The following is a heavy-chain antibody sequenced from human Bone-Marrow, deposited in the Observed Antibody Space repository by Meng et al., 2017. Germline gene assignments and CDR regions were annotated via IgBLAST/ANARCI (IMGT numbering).Heavy chain of an antibody. CDR3: ARVPGGASIDY. V-gene: IGHV3-11*01. CDR1: GLSFTDAW. J-gene: IGHJ4*02. D-gene: IGHD1-26*01. CDR2: ISNGGDTI. Sequence: GGSLRLSCVASGLSFTDAWMSWVRQAPGKGLEWVSYISNGGDTIYYADSVKGRFTFSRDNAKSSLYLQMNSLRAEDTAVYYCARVPGGASIDYWGQGTLVTVSS.